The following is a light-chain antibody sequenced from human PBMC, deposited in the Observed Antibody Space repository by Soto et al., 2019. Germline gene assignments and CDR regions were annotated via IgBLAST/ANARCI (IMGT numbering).Light chain of an antibody. J-gene: IGKJ5*01. CDR1: QTVSDNS. CDR2: GAS. CDR3: QQYGSSPRT. V-gene: IGKV3-20*01. Sequence: EIGLTQFPATLSLSPGERATLSCRVSQTVSDNSLAWYQQKVGRAPRALIYGASNRATGIPDRFSGGGSGTDFTLTITRLEPEDFAVYYCQQYGSSPRTFGQGTRLEIK.